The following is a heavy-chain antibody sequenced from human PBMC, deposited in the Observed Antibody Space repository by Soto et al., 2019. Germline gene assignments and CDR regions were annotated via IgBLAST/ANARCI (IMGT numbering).Heavy chain of an antibody. Sequence: GGSLRLSCAASGFTFDDYAMHWVRQTPGKGLEWVSGITWNSGTIGYADSVKGRFTISRDNGKNSLYLQMTSLRAEDTAVYYCAKDRHTVIMPGVWDYYYGLDVWGQGTTVTVSS. CDR3: AKDRHTVIMPGVWDYYYGLDV. CDR1: GFTFDDYA. V-gene: IGHV3-9*01. CDR2: ITWNSGTI. D-gene: IGHD3-10*01. J-gene: IGHJ6*02.